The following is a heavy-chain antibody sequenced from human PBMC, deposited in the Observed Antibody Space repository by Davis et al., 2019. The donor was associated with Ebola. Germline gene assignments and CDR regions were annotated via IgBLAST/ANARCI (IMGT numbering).Heavy chain of an antibody. CDR1: GGSISSSSHY. V-gene: IGHV4-39*07. CDR3: ARLSGLFSSSSGALYFDL. J-gene: IGHJ2*01. Sequence: SETLSLTCTVSGGSISSSSHYWGWIRQPPGEGLEWIGNMYYSGSTYYNPSLKSRVTISLDTSKNQFSLKLRSVTAADTAVYFCARLSGLFSSSSGALYFDLWGRGTLVSVSS. CDR2: MYYSGST. D-gene: IGHD6-6*01.